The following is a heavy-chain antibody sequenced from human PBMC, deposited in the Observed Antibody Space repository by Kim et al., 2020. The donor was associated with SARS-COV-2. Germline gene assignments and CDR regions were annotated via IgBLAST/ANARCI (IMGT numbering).Heavy chain of an antibody. CDR2: T. J-gene: IGHJ6*02. CDR3: ARDVYYYGMDV. Sequence: TYYDESVKGRYTISRHNSKNTLYLQMNSLRAEDTAVYYCARDVYYYGMDVWGQGTTVTVSS. V-gene: IGHV3-53*04.